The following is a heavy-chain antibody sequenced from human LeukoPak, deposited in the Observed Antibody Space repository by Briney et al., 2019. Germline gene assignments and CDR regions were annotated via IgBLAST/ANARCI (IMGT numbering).Heavy chain of an antibody. CDR2: ITGSGAET. V-gene: IGHV3-23*01. Sequence: GGSLRLSCAASGLTFSSYAMSWVRQAPGKGLEWVSSITGSGAETNSADAVKGRFTISRDNSRNTLYLQMNTLRAEDTAVYYCAKGPHIRTMWLFDSWGQGSLVTVSS. CDR3: AKGPHIRTMWLFDS. D-gene: IGHD1-14*01. CDR1: GLTFSSYA. J-gene: IGHJ4*02.